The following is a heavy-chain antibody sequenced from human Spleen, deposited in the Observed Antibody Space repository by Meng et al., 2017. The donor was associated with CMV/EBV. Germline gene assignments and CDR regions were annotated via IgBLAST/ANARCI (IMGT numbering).Heavy chain of an antibody. CDR3: ANAIAPAATPFDP. J-gene: IGHJ5*02. D-gene: IGHD6-13*01. CDR2: IKQDGSEK. Sequence: GESLKISCAASGFTFSSYWMSWVRQAPGKGLEWVANIKQDGSEKYYVDSVKGRFTISRDNAKNSLYLQMNSLRTEDTAVYYCANAIAPAATPFDPGGQGTLVTVSS. V-gene: IGHV3-7*01. CDR1: GFTFSSYW.